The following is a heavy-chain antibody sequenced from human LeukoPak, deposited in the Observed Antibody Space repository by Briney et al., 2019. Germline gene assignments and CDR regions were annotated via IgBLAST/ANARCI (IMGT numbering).Heavy chain of an antibody. CDR3: AREFSKSAFDF. CDR2: IKQDGSEK. V-gene: IGHV3-7*01. Sequence: QTGGSLRLSCAASGFTFSSYWMSWVRQAPGKGLEWVANIKQDGSEKYYVDSVKGRFTISRDNAKNSLYLQMNSLRAEDTAVYFCAREFSKSAFDFWGQGTLVTVSS. J-gene: IGHJ4*02. CDR1: GFTFSSYW.